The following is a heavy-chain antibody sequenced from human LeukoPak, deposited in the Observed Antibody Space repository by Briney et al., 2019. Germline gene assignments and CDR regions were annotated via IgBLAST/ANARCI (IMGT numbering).Heavy chain of an antibody. J-gene: IGHJ3*02. Sequence: PGGSLRLSCAASGFTFSSYAMSWVRQAPGKGLEWVSAISGSGGSTYYADSVKGRFTISRDNSKNTLYLQMNSLRAEDTAVYYCARGSRVTTRLDAFDIWGQGTMVIVSS. CDR1: GFTFSSYA. CDR2: ISGSGGST. V-gene: IGHV3-23*01. CDR3: ARGSRVTTRLDAFDI. D-gene: IGHD4-17*01.